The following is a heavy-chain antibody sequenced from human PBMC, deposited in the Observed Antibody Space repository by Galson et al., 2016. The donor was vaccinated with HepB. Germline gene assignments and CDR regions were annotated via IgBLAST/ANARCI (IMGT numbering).Heavy chain of an antibody. J-gene: IGHJ6*03. CDR2: VYYSGST. D-gene: IGHD2-2*01. Sequence: ETLSLTCTVSGGSISGYYWNWIRQPPGKGLEWIGYVYYSGSTNYNPSLKSRVTISVDTSKNQFSLKLSSVTAADTAVYYCAREREGQYQLTMDVWGKGTTVTVSS. CDR3: AREREGQYQLTMDV. V-gene: IGHV4-59*01. CDR1: GGSISGYY.